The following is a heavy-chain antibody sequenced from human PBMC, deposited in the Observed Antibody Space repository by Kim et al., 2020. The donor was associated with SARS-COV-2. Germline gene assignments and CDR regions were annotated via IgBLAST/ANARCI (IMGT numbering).Heavy chain of an antibody. J-gene: IGHJ4*02. CDR1: GFTFSSYA. CDR3: AKDGDTVTTAYDTWFDY. D-gene: IGHD4-17*01. Sequence: GGSLRLSCAASGFTFSSYAMSWVRQAPGKGLEWVSAISGSGGSTYYADSVKGRFTISRDNSKNTLYLQMNSLRAEDTAVYYCAKDGDTVTTAYDTWFDYWGQGTLVTVSS. V-gene: IGHV3-23*01. CDR2: ISGSGGST.